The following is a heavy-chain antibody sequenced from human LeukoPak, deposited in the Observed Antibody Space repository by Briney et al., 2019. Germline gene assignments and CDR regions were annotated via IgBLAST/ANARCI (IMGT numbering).Heavy chain of an antibody. J-gene: IGHJ4*02. V-gene: IGHV3-23*01. CDR2: ISGSGGST. D-gene: IGHD6-13*01. CDR1: GFTFSSYG. CDR3: ARDPLSSSSFDL. Sequence: PGGSLRLSCAASGFTFSSYGMSWVRQAPGKGLEWVSAISGSGGSTYYADSVKGRFTISRDNSKNTLYLQMNSLRAEDTAVYYCARDPLSSSSFDLWGQGTLVTVSS.